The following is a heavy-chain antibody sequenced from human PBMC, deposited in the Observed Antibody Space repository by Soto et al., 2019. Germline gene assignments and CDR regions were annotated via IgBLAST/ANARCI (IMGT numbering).Heavy chain of an antibody. D-gene: IGHD4-17*01. V-gene: IGHV3-11*06. CDR2: ISSSSSYT. J-gene: IGHJ1*01. CDR1: GFSFSGYY. CDR3: DSSAYGNYFTLGEYFHH. Sequence: PWGSLRLSCAASGFSFSGYYMSWVRQAPGKELEWVSYISSSSSYTNYADSVKGRFTISRDNAKNSLYLQMNSLRAEDTAVYYCDSSAYGNYFTLGEYFHHWAHG.